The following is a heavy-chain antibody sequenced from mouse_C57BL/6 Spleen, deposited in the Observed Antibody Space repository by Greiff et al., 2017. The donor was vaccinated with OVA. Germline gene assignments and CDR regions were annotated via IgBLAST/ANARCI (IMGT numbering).Heavy chain of an antibody. D-gene: IGHD2-5*01. CDR2: ISSGSSTI. CDR1: GFTFSDYG. V-gene: IGHV5-17*01. CDR3: ARTYYSNRYAMDY. J-gene: IGHJ4*01. Sequence: EVQLVESGGGLVKPGGSLKLSCAASGFTFSDYGMHWVRQAPEKGLEWVAYISSGSSTIYYADTVKGRFTISRDNAKNTLFLQMTSLRSEDTAMYYCARTYYSNRYAMDYWGQGTSVTVSS.